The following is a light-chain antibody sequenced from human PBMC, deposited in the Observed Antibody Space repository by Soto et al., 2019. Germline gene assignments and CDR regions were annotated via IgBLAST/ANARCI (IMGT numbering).Light chain of an antibody. V-gene: IGKV3-20*01. CDR2: GAS. Sequence: EIVLTQSPGTLSLSPGERATLSCRASQSVSSNYLAWYQQKPGQAPRRLIYGASSRATGIPDRFSGSGSGTDFTLTISRLEPEDFAVYYCQQYGSSPWTFGQGTKVYIK. CDR1: QSVSSNY. CDR3: QQYGSSPWT. J-gene: IGKJ1*01.